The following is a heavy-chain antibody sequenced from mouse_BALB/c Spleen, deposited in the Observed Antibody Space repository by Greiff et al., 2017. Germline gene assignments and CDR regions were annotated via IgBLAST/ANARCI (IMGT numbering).Heavy chain of an antibody. V-gene: IGHV2-2*02. D-gene: IGHD6-2*01. CDR2: IWSGGST. Sequence: VKLMESGPGLVQPSQSLSITCTVSGFSLTSYGVHWVRQSPGKGLEWLGVIWSGGSTDYNAAFISRLSISKDNSKSQVFFKMNSLQANDTAIYYCARNWALSVAWFAYWGQGTLVTVSA. J-gene: IGHJ3*01. CDR3: ARNWALSVAWFAY. CDR1: GFSLTSYG.